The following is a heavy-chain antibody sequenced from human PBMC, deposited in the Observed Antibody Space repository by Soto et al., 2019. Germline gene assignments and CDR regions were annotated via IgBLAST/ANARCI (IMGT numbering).Heavy chain of an antibody. V-gene: IGHV1-18*01. CDR3: ARDGIAARPTPDY. J-gene: IGHJ4*02. CDR1: GYTFTDLS. D-gene: IGHD6-6*01. CDR2: ISGYNGNT. Sequence: ASVKVSCKVSGYTFTDLSVHWVRQAPGQGLEWMGWISGYNGNTMYAQKVQGRVTMTTDTSTSTVYMELRSLRSDDTALYYCARDGIAARPTPDYWGQGTLVTVSS.